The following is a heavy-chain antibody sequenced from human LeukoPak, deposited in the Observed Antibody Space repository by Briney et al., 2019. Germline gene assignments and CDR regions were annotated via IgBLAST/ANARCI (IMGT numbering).Heavy chain of an antibody. J-gene: IGHJ4*02. D-gene: IGHD3-16*01. CDR2: IKGDGSDK. V-gene: IGHV3-7*01. CDR1: GFTFSSSW. CDR3: ATEHWGPNS. Sequence: PGGSLRLSCAASGFTFSSSWMTWVRQAPGKGLEWLANIKGDGSDKNYVDSVKGRFTISRDNAKNSLFLQMSSPRGEDTALYYCATEHWGPNSWGQGTLVTVSS.